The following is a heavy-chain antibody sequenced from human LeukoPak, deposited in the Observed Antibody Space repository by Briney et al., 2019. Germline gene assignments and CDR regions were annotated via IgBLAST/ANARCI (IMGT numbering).Heavy chain of an antibody. J-gene: IGHJ4*02. CDR3: APTHCSGGSCYSGSDY. Sequence: GGSLRLSCAASGFTFSSYAMHWVRQAPGKGLEWVAVISYDGSNKYYADSVKGRFTISRDNAKNSLFLQMNSLRAEDTAVYYCAPTHCSGGSCYSGSDYWGQGTLVTVSS. V-gene: IGHV3-30-3*01. CDR1: GFTFSSYA. CDR2: ISYDGSNK. D-gene: IGHD2-15*01.